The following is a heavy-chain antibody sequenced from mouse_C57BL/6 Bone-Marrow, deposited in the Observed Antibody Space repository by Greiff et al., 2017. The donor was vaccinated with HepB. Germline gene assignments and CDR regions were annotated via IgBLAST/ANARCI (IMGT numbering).Heavy chain of an antibody. J-gene: IGHJ2*01. CDR3: ARVRDSSGYDY. Sequence: QVQLKQSGPELVKPGSSVKISCKASGYAFSSSWMNWVKQRPGKGLEWIGRIYPGDGDTNYNGKFKGKATLTADKSSSTAYMQLSSLTSEDSAVYFCARVRDSSGYDYWGQGTTLTVSS. V-gene: IGHV1-82*01. CDR1: GYAFSSSW. D-gene: IGHD3-2*02. CDR2: IYPGDGDT.